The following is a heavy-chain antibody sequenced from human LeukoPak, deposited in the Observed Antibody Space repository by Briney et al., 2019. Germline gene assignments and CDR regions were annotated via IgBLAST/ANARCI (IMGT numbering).Heavy chain of an antibody. CDR1: GFTFNNYN. D-gene: IGHD6-19*01. CDR3: ARSQGTHYTSGSMGY. V-gene: IGHV3-21*01. Sequence: GGSLRLSCAASGFTFNNYNMNWVRQAPGKRLEWVSSISGGSSYIYYADSVKGRFTISRDNARNSLHLQMNSLRAEDTAVYYCARSQGTHYTSGSMGYWGQGTLVTVSS. J-gene: IGHJ4*02. CDR2: ISGGSSYI.